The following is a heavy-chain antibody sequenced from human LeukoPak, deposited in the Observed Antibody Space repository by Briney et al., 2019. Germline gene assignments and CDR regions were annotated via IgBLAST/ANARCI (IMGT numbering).Heavy chain of an antibody. Sequence: SETLSLTCAVYGGSFSGYYWSWIRQPPGKGLEWIGYIYYSGSTYYNPSLKSRVTISVDTSKNQFSLKLSSVTAADTAVYYCAREYSGSYYDYWGQGTLVTVSS. V-gene: IGHV4-30-4*08. D-gene: IGHD1-26*01. CDR1: GGSFSGYY. CDR2: IYYSGST. CDR3: AREYSGSYYDY. J-gene: IGHJ4*02.